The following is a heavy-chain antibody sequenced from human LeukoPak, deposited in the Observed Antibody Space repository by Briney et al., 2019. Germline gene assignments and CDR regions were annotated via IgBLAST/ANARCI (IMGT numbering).Heavy chain of an antibody. J-gene: IGHJ6*02. CDR1: GYTFTGYY. D-gene: IGHD6-6*01. Sequence: ASVKVSCKASGYTFTGYYMHWVRQAPGQGLEWMGWINPNSGGTNYAQKFQGRVTMTRDTSISTAYMELSRLRSDDTAVYYCAREYSSSSYYYYYGMDVWGQGTTVTVSS. V-gene: IGHV1-2*02. CDR2: INPNSGGT. CDR3: AREYSSSSYYYYYGMDV.